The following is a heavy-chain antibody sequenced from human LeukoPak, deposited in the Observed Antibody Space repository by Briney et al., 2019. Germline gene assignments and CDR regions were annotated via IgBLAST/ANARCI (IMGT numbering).Heavy chain of an antibody. J-gene: IGHJ4*02. CDR1: GGSFSGYY. V-gene: IGHV4-34*01. CDR3: ARGSSGWSFFDY. D-gene: IGHD6-19*01. Sequence: SETLSLTCAVYGGSFSGYYWSWIRQPPGKGLEWIGSIYYSGSTYYNPSLKSRVTISVDTSKNQFSLKLSSVTAADTAVYYCARGSSGWSFFDYWGQGTLVTVSS. CDR2: IYYSGST.